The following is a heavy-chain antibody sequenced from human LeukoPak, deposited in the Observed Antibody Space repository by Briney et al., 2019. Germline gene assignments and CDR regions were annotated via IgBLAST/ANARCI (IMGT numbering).Heavy chain of an antibody. D-gene: IGHD2-15*01. J-gene: IGHJ4*02. CDR1: GITLNTNA. V-gene: IGHV3-23*01. CDR3: ARGLGSSCYPAADY. CDR2: ISGSGGTT. Sequence: GGSLRLSCAASGITLNTNAMSWVRQAPGKGLEWVSCISGSGGTTYYSYSVKGRFTISKDNSKNTLYLQVNSLTAEDTAVYHCARGLGSSCYPAADYWGQGTLVTVSS.